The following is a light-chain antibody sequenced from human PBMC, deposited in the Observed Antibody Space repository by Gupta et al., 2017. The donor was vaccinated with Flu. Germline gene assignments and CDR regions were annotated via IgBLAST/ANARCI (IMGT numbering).Light chain of an antibody. J-gene: IGLJ1*01. V-gene: IGLV6-57*01. CDR1: SCSIASHY. CDR2: EDN. CDR3: QSYDSNNQI. Sequence: NFMLTQPHSVSVSPGKSVTITCTRSSCSIASHYVLWYQQRPGSSPIMVIYEDNQRPSGVPDRFSGSIDSSSNSASLTISGLKTEDEADYYCQSYDSNNQIFGTGTKVTVL.